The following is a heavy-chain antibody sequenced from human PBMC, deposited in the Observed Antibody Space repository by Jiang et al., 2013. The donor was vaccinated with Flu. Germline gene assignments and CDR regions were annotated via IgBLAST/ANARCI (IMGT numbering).Heavy chain of an antibody. CDR3: ARMYSISGVFDY. J-gene: IGHJ4*02. Sequence: SQTLSLTCAISGDSVSSNSVAWNWIRQSPSRGLEWLGGTYYRSKWYNDYAESVKSRITINADTSKNQFSLQLNSVTPEGTAVYYCARMYSISGVFDYWGQGTLVTVSS. CDR2: TYYRSKWYN. CDR1: GDSVSSNSVA. D-gene: IGHD6-6*01. V-gene: IGHV6-1*01.